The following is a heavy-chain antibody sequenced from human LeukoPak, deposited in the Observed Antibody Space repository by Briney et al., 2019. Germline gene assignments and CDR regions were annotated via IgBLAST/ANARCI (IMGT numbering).Heavy chain of an antibody. V-gene: IGHV4-39*07. CDR1: GGSISSGDHY. D-gene: IGHD2-21*01. CDR3: ASGDGLDY. J-gene: IGHJ4*02. Sequence: RASEALSLTCTVSGGSISSGDHYWSWIRQPPGKGLEWIGEINHSGSTDYNPSLKSRVTISVDTSKNQFSLKLSSVTAADTAVYYCASGDGLDYWGQGTLVAVSS. CDR2: INHSGST.